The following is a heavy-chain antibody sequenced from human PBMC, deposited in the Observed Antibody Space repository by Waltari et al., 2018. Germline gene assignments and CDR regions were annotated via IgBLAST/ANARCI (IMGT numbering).Heavy chain of an antibody. D-gene: IGHD2-15*01. CDR2: IYYSGST. CDR1: GGSISSSSYY. CDR3: ARRIPPPLYYFDY. V-gene: IGHV4-39*01. J-gene: IGHJ4*02. Sequence: QLQLQESGPGLVKPSETLSLTCTVSGGSISSSSYYWGWFHQPPGKGLEWIGSIYYSGSTYYNPSLKSRVTISVDTSKNQFSLKLSSVTAADTAVYYCARRIPPPLYYFDYWGQGTLVTVSS.